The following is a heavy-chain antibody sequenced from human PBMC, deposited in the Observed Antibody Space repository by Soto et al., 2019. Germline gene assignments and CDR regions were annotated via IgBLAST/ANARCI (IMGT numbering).Heavy chain of an antibody. V-gene: IGHV1-18*01. CDR2: INPYNGNT. Sequence: QVQLVQSGAEVKKPGASVKVSCKASGYTFTRHGINWVRQAPGQGLEWLGWINPYNGNTKYPQKVQGRVTMTTDTSTSTAYMDLRGLRSDDTAVYYCARGPTSSRVDYWGQGTLVTVSS. CDR3: ARGPTSSRVDY. D-gene: IGHD2-2*01. CDR1: GYTFTRHG. J-gene: IGHJ4*02.